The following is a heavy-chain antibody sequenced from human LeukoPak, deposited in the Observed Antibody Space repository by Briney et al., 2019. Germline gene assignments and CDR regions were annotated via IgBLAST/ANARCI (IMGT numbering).Heavy chain of an antibody. V-gene: IGHV5-51*01. J-gene: IGHJ4*02. CDR3: ARPGKNYYDSSGYYFDY. CDR2: IYPGDSDT. CDR1: GYSFTSYW. D-gene: IGHD3-22*01. Sequence: GESLKISCKGSGYSFTSYWIGWVRQMAGKGLEWMVIIYPGDSDTRYSPSFQGQVTISADKSISTAYLQWSSLKASDTAMYYCARPGKNYYDSSGYYFDYWGQGTLVTVSS.